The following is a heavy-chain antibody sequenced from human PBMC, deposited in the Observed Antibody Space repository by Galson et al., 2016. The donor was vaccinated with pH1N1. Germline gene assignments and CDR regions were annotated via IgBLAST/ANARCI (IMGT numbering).Heavy chain of an antibody. CDR3: ARARGGYDLDY. V-gene: IGHV3-7*03. CDR2: IKQDGSEI. D-gene: IGHD5-12*01. J-gene: IGHJ4*02. Sequence: SLRLSCAPSGFTFSSYWMSWVRQAPGKGLEWVANIKQDGSEIYYVDSVKGRFTISRDKAKNSLYLQMNSLRAEDTAVYYCARARGGYDLDYWGQGTLVTVSS. CDR1: GFTFSSYW.